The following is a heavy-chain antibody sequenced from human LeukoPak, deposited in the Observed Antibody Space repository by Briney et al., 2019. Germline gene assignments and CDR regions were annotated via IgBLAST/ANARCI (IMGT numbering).Heavy chain of an antibody. CDR3: ARVGNDAFDI. CDR2: IYYTGNT. Sequence: SETLSLTCTVSGGSVSNGNYYWAWIRQPPGKGPEWIGSIYYTGNTYYNPSLKSRVTMSVDTSKNQFSLKLSSVPAADTAVYYCARVGNDAFDIWGQGTMVTVSS. V-gene: IGHV4-39*07. J-gene: IGHJ3*02. CDR1: GGSVSNGNYY.